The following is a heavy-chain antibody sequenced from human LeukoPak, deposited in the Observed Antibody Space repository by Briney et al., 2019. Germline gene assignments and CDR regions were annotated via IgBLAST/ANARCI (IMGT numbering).Heavy chain of an antibody. Sequence: SETLSLTCTVSGGSISSYYWSWIRQPPGKGLEWVGYIYYSGSTNYNPSLKSRVTISVDTSKNQFSLKLSSVTAADTAVYYCAREGGATQAFDIWGQGTMVTVSS. D-gene: IGHD1-26*01. V-gene: IGHV4-59*01. CDR1: GGSISSYY. CDR3: AREGGATQAFDI. J-gene: IGHJ3*02. CDR2: IYYSGST.